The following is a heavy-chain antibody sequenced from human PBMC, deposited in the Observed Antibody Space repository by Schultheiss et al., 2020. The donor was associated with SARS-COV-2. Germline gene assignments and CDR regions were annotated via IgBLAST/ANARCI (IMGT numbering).Heavy chain of an antibody. CDR3: ARGSTGNHYYDSSGPDDWFDP. Sequence: ASVKVSCKASGYTFSNYYMNWVRQAPGQGLEWMAIINPSGGSTNYAQKFQGRVTVTRDTSTSTVYMDLSSLRSEDTAVYYCARGSTGNHYYDSSGPDDWFDPWGQGTLVTVSS. CDR2: INPSGGST. V-gene: IGHV1-46*01. D-gene: IGHD3-22*01. J-gene: IGHJ5*02. CDR1: GYTFSNYY.